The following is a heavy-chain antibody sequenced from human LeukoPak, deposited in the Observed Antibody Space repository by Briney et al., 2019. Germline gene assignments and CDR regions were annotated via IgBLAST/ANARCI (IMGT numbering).Heavy chain of an antibody. CDR1: GFTLSNYG. CDR3: ARARGWEPNYYYYYMDV. Sequence: GGSLRLSCAASGFTLSNYGMHWVRQAPGKGLEWVAVIWHDGSNKYYADSVKGRFTISRDSSKNTLYLQMNSLRAEDTAVYYCARARGWEPNYYYYYMDVWGKGTTVTVSS. J-gene: IGHJ6*03. D-gene: IGHD1-26*01. CDR2: IWHDGSNK. V-gene: IGHV3-33*01.